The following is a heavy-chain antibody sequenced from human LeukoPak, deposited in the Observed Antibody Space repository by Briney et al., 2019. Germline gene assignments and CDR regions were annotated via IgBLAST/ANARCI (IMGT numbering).Heavy chain of an antibody. J-gene: IGHJ4*02. Sequence: PGGSLRLSCAASGFTFSTYGMHWVRQAPGKGLEWVAFIKYDGSHKYYTDSVRGRSTISRDNSKNTLYLQMNNLRAEDTALYYCAKISGYYPFDYWGQGTLVTVSS. V-gene: IGHV3-30*02. CDR1: GFTFSTYG. CDR2: IKYDGSHK. CDR3: AKISGYYPFDY. D-gene: IGHD3-22*01.